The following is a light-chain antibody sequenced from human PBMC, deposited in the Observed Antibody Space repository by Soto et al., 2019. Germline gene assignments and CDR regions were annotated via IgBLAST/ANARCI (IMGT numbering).Light chain of an antibody. CDR3: QQYKSYPYT. J-gene: IGKJ2*01. Sequence: DIQMTQSPSTLSASVGDRVTITCRASQSISSWLAWYQQKPGKAPKLLIYQASSLETGVPSRFSVSASGTDVTLTISSLQPDDFATYFFQQYKSYPYTFGQATTVAIK. V-gene: IGKV1-5*03. CDR1: QSISSW. CDR2: QAS.